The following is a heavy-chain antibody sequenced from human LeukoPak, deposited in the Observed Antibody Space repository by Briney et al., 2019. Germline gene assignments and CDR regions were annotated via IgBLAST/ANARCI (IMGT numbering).Heavy chain of an antibody. V-gene: IGHV3-21*01. CDR1: GVTFSTGAYS. Sequence: GGSLRLSCAASGVTFSTGAYSMTWVRQAPGRGLEWVASISVRSSHIFYVDSVKGRFTISRDNAKNSLYLQMNSLRAEETAVYYCARSYDSSGYYPGALGDWGQGTLVTVSS. J-gene: IGHJ4*02. CDR2: ISVRSSHI. D-gene: IGHD3-22*01. CDR3: ARSYDSSGYYPGALGD.